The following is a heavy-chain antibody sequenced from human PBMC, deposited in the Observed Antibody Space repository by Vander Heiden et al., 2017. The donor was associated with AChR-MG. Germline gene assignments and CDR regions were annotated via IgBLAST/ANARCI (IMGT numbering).Heavy chain of an antibody. CDR3: ARFMSGYSGYDRWFDP. D-gene: IGHD5-12*01. Sequence: QVQLQESGPGLVKPSATLSLTCTFSGGSIRSYYWSWIRQPPGKGLEWIGYIYYSGSTNYNPSLKSRVTISVDTSKNQFSLKLSSVTAADTAVYYCARFMSGYSGYDRWFDPWGQGTLVTVSS. CDR1: GGSIRSYY. CDR2: IYYSGST. J-gene: IGHJ5*02. V-gene: IGHV4-59*01.